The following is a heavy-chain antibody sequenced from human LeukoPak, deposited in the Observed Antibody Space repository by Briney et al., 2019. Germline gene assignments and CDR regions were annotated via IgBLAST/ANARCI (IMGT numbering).Heavy chain of an antibody. J-gene: IGHJ3*02. CDR2: IKRDGSEK. CDR3: ARGGWDFDWLKGAFDI. V-gene: IGHV3-7*04. Sequence: GGSLRLSCAASGFTFSTYWMSWVRQAPGKGLEWGANIKRDGSEKFQVDSVKGRFTISRDNAKNSLNLEMNSLRAEDTAVYYCARGGWDFDWLKGAFDIWGQGTMVTVSS. CDR1: GFTFSTYW. D-gene: IGHD3-9*01.